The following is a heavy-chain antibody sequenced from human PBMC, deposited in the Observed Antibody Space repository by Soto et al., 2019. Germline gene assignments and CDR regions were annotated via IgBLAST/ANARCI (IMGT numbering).Heavy chain of an antibody. CDR1: GFSFSKAW. Sequence: EVQLVESGGGLVKPGGSLRLSCAASGFSFSKAWMNWVRQAPGKGLEWVGRIRSRSGTTGYAAPVKGRFTISRDDSKYTLYLQMNSLKVEDTAVYFCTTSGNPNIVDHWGQGTLVIVSS. J-gene: IGHJ4*02. CDR3: TTSGNPNIVDH. V-gene: IGHV3-15*07. CDR2: IRSRSGTT.